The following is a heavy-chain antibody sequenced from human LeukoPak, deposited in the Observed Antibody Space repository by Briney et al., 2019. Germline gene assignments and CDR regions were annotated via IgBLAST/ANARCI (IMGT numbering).Heavy chain of an antibody. D-gene: IGHD3-10*01. CDR3: SRNSGEYYGSGSKAY. Sequence: GGSLRLSCAASGFTFSSYGMHWVRQAPGKGLEWVAVISYDGSNKYYADSVKGRFTISRDNSENTLYLQMNSLKTEDTAVYYCSRNSGEYYGSGSKAYWGQGTLVTVSS. J-gene: IGHJ4*02. CDR2: ISYDGSNK. V-gene: IGHV3-30*03. CDR1: GFTFSSYG.